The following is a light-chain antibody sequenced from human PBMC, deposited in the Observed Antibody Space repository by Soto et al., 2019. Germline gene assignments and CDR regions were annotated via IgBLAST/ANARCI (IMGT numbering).Light chain of an antibody. CDR1: QSISSS. CDR2: AAS. CDR3: QQTYTTPRT. Sequence: DIQMTQSPSSLSASVGDRVTITCRASQSISSSLNWYQQKPGKAPNLLIYAASSLQSGVPSRFSGSESWTHFTLTISSLQPEDFATYYCQQTYTTPRTFGQGTKVEIK. J-gene: IGKJ1*01. V-gene: IGKV1-39*01.